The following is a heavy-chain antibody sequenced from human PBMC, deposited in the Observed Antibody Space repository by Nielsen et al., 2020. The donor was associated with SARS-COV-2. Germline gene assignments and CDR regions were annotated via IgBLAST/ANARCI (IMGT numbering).Heavy chain of an antibody. V-gene: IGHV3-66*01. D-gene: IGHD7-27*01. CDR2: IYTDGST. CDR1: GFTISSSF. CDR3: ARDNWGRMDV. J-gene: IGHJ6*02. Sequence: GESLKISCGASGFTISSSFMSWVRQAAGKGLDWVSVIYTDGSTSYADSVKGRFTVSRDNSKNTLYLQMNSLRAEDTAMYYCARDNWGRMDVWGQGTTVIVSS.